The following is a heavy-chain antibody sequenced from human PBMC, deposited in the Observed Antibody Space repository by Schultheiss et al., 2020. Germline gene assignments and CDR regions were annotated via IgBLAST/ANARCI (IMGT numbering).Heavy chain of an antibody. CDR2: INAANYVR. V-gene: IGHV1-18*04. CDR3: ARDPRPVTDCTNGVCSDYYYYYMDV. D-gene: IGHD2-8*01. Sequence: ASVKVSCKASGYIFPSYGISWVRQAPGQGLEWMGWINAANYVRQYSQKFQGRVTMTRDTSTSTVYMELSSLRSDDTAVYYCARDPRPVTDCTNGVCSDYYYYYMDVWGKGTTVTVSS. J-gene: IGHJ6*03. CDR1: GYIFPSYG.